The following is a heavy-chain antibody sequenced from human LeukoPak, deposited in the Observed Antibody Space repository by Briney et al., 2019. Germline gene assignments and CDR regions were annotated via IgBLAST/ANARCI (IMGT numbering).Heavy chain of an antibody. J-gene: IGHJ5*02. CDR2: INPSDGST. Sequence: ASVKVSCKASGFTFSGYYMQWVRQDPGQGLEWMGIINPSDGSTKYAQKFQGRVTMTGDTSTNTVYMELSSLGSEDTALYYCVRDGLQTRYSWNDEGRKNWFDPWGQGTLVTVSS. CDR1: GFTFSGYY. V-gene: IGHV1-46*01. CDR3: VRDGLQTRYSWNDEGRKNWFDP. D-gene: IGHD1-1*01.